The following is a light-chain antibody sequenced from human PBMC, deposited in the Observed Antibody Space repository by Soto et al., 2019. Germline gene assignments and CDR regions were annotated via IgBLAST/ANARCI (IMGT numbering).Light chain of an antibody. CDR3: QQYNSYWT. Sequence: DIQMTQSPSILSASAGDRVTITCRASQSISNWLAWYQQKPGKAPKLLIYGASSLESGVPSRFSGRGSGTEFTLTISSLQPDDFATYYCQQYNSYWTFGQGTKVDIK. CDR1: QSISNW. V-gene: IGKV1-5*01. J-gene: IGKJ1*01. CDR2: GAS.